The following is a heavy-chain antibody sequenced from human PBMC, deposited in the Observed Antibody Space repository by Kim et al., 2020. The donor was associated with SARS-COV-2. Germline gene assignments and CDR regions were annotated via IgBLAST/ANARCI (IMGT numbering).Heavy chain of an antibody. CDR2: IYYSGST. CDR1: GGSISSSSYY. Sequence: SETLSLTCTVSGGSISSSSYYWGWIRQPPGKGLEWIGSIYYSGSTYYNPSLKSRVTISVDTSKNQFSLKLSSVTAADTAVYYCARREEWELRAFDIWGQGTMVTVSS. J-gene: IGHJ3*02. V-gene: IGHV4-39*01. D-gene: IGHD1-26*01. CDR3: ARREEWELRAFDI.